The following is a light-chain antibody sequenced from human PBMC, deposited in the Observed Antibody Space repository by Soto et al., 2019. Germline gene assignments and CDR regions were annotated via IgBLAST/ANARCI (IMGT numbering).Light chain of an antibody. CDR2: DAS. CDR3: QQRSNRPT. CDR1: QSVSSY. Sequence: EIVLTQSPATLSLSPGERATLSCRASQSVSSYLAWYKQKPGQAPRLLIYDASNRATGIPARFSGSGSGTDFTLTISSLEPEAFAVYYCQQRSNRPTFGGGTKVEIK. V-gene: IGKV3-11*01. J-gene: IGKJ4*01.